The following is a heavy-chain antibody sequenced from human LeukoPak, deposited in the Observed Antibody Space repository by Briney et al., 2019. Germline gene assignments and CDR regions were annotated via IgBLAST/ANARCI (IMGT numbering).Heavy chain of an antibody. CDR1: GGSISSYY. J-gene: IGHJ4*02. Sequence: SSETLSLTCTVSGGSISSYYWGWIRQPPGKGLEWIGTIYYSGSTYYNPSLKSRVTISVDTSKNQFSLKLSSVTAADTAVYYCARRVAAANFDYWGQGTLVTVSS. D-gene: IGHD6-13*01. CDR2: IYYSGST. V-gene: IGHV4-39*01. CDR3: ARRVAAANFDY.